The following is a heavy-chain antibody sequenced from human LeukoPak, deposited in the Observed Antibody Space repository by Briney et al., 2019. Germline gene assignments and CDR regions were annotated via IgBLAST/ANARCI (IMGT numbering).Heavy chain of an antibody. V-gene: IGHV3-21*06. Sequence: KSGESLRLSCAASGFTFSTYAMEWVRQAPGKGLEWVSSITGDNNYIYYADSVKGRFTISRDNAKNSLFLHMSSLRAGDTAVYYCAKTGVQLWFEDYWGQGTLVTVSS. J-gene: IGHJ4*02. D-gene: IGHD5-18*01. CDR1: GFTFSTYA. CDR2: ITGDNNYI. CDR3: AKTGVQLWFEDY.